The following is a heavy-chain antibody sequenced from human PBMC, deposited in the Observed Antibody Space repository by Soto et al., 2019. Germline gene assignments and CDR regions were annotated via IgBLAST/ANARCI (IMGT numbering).Heavy chain of an antibody. D-gene: IGHD2-21*02. CDR3: AKDDVSGDGLWLVSD. CDR2: IWNDGSNE. V-gene: IGHV3-33*06. Sequence: GGSLRLSCEASGFNFSSYGIHWVRQAPGKGLEWVAIIWNDGSNEYYADSVKGRFTISRDNSKNTVYLQMNSLRAEDTAIYYCAKDDVSGDGLWLVSDWGQGTPVTVSS. J-gene: IGHJ4*02. CDR1: GFNFSSYG.